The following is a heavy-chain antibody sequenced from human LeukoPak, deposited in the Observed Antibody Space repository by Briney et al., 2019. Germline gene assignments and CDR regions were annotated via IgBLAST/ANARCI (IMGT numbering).Heavy chain of an antibody. J-gene: IGHJ6*03. CDR2: IRYDGSNK. Sequence: PGRSLRLSCAASGFTFNSYGMHWVRQAPGKGLEWVAFIRYDGSNKYYADSVKGRFTISRDNSKNTLYLQMNSLRAEDTAVYYCAKSVVVVAATLYYYYMDVWGKGTTVTISS. CDR3: AKSVVVVAATLYYYYMDV. V-gene: IGHV3-30*02. D-gene: IGHD2-15*01. CDR1: GFTFNSYG.